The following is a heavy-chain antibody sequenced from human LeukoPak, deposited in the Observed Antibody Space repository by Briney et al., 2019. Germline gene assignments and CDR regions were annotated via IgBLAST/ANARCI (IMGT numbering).Heavy chain of an antibody. CDR2: INHSGST. V-gene: IGHV4-34*01. D-gene: IGHD6-19*01. Sequence: SETLSLTCAVYGGSFSGYYWSWIRQPPGKGLEWIGEINHSGSTNYNPSLKSRVTISVDTSKNQFSLKLSSVTAADTAVYYCARGLSSGWATEFYFDYWGQGTLVTVSS. CDR3: ARGLSSGWATEFYFDY. CDR1: GGSFSGYY. J-gene: IGHJ4*02.